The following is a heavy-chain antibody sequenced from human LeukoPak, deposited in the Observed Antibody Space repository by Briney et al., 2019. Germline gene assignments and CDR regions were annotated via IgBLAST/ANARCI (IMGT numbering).Heavy chain of an antibody. Sequence: TGGSLSLSCAASGFTFSSYSMNWVRQAPGKGLEWVSSISSSSSYIYYADSVKGRFTISRDNAKNSLYLQMNSLRAEDTAVYYCAGGDGSGSYYGSWGQGTLVTVSS. V-gene: IGHV3-21*01. CDR1: GFTFSSYS. J-gene: IGHJ5*02. CDR2: ISSSSSYI. CDR3: AGGDGSGSYYGS. D-gene: IGHD3-10*01.